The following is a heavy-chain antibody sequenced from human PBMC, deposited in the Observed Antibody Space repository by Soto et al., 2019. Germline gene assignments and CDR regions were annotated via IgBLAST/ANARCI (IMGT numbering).Heavy chain of an antibody. CDR3: ARAASEWELLIREGLAYAFDI. V-gene: IGHV1-69*12. J-gene: IGHJ3*02. D-gene: IGHD1-26*01. CDR1: GGTFSSYA. CDR2: IIPIFGTA. Sequence: QVQLVQSGAEVKKPGSSVKVSCKASGGTFSSYAISWVRQAPGQGLEWMGGIIPIFGTANYAQKFQGRVTITEDESTSTAYMELSSLRSEDTAVYYCARAASEWELLIREGLAYAFDIWGQGTMVTVSS.